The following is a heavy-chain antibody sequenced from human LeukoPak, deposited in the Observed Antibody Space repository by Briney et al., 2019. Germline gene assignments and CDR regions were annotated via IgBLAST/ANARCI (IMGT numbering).Heavy chain of an antibody. V-gene: IGHV4-61*02. CDR3: ASLGSHDS. CDR2: IYTDTIT. D-gene: IGHD7-27*01. CDR1: GYSISSGYY. J-gene: IGHJ4*02. Sequence: SETLSLTCTVSGYSISSGYYWGWIRQPAGKGLEWIGRIYTDTITTYNPSLKSRVTISVDTSKNQFSLKLTSVTAADTAVYYCASLGSHDSWGQGTLVTVSS.